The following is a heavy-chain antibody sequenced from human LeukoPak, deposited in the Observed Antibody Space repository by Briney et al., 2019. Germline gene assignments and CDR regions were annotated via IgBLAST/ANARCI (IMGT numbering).Heavy chain of an antibody. CDR3: ARGRVATPFDY. CDR2: IYYSGST. J-gene: IGHJ4*02. Sequence: SETLSLTYTVSGGSISSSSYYWGWIRQPPGKGLEWVGSIYYSGSTYYNPSLKSRVTISVDTSKNQFSLKLSSVTAADTAVYYCARGRVATPFDYWGQGTLVTVSS. CDR1: GGSISSSSYY. D-gene: IGHD5-12*01. V-gene: IGHV4-39*07.